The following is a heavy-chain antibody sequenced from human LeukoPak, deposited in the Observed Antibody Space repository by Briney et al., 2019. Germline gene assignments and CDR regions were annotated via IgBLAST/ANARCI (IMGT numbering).Heavy chain of an antibody. Sequence: GGSLRLSCAASGLTLSNYWMTWVRQAPGKGLEWVANINQDGSEKNYVDSVKGRFTISRDSAKSSLYLQMNSLRAEDTAVYYCAKFNYWGQGTLVTVSS. CDR1: GLTLSNYW. V-gene: IGHV3-7*05. J-gene: IGHJ4*02. CDR3: AKFNY. CDR2: INQDGSEK.